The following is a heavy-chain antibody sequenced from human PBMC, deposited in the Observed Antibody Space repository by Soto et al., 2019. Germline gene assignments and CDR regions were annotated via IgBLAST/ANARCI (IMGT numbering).Heavy chain of an antibody. J-gene: IGHJ3*02. CDR3: ARSPRRDYGDYEDAFDI. Sequence: GESLKISCKGSGYSFTSYWIGWVRQMPGKSLEWMGIIYPGDSDTRYSPSFQGQVTISADKSISTAHLQWSSLKASDTAMYYCARSPRRDYGDYEDAFDIWGQGTMVTVSS. CDR1: GYSFTSYW. V-gene: IGHV5-51*01. CDR2: IYPGDSDT. D-gene: IGHD4-17*01.